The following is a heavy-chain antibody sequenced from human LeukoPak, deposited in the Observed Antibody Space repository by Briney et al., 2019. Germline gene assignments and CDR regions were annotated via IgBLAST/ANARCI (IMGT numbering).Heavy chain of an antibody. CDR1: GFTFSSHS. Sequence: GGSLRLSCAASGFTFSSHSMNWVRQAPGKGLEWVSSISSSSSYIYYADSVKGRFTISRDNAKNSLYLQMNSLGAEDTAVYYCARAGGYSSSNWFDPWGQGTLVTVSS. V-gene: IGHV3-21*01. CDR2: ISSSSSYI. CDR3: ARAGGYSSSNWFDP. J-gene: IGHJ5*02. D-gene: IGHD6-13*01.